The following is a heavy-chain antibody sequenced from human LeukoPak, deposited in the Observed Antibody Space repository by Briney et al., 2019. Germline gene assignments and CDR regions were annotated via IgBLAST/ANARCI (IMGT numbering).Heavy chain of an antibody. V-gene: IGHV3-30*18. CDR3: AKDLVIAAAGTD. CDR2: ISYDGSNK. CDR1: GFTFSSYG. J-gene: IGHJ4*02. Sequence: GRSLRLSCAASGFTFSSYGMHWVRQAPGKGLEWVAVISYDGSNKYYADSVKGRFTITRDNSKNTLYLQMNSLRAEDTAVYYCAKDLVIAAAGTDWGQGTLVTVSS. D-gene: IGHD6-13*01.